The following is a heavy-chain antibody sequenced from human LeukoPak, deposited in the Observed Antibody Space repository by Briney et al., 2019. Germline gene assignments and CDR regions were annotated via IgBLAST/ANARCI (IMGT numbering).Heavy chain of an antibody. J-gene: IGHJ4*02. V-gene: IGHV3-30*04. CDR2: ISYDGSNK. CDR1: GFTFSSYA. CDR3: ARGLGATSPSANR. Sequence: PGGSLRLSCAASGFTFSSYATHWVRQAPGKGLEWVAVISYDGSNKYYVDSVKGRFTISRDNSKNRLYLQMNSLRAEDTAVYYCARGLGATSPSANRWGQGTLVTVSS. D-gene: IGHD1-26*01.